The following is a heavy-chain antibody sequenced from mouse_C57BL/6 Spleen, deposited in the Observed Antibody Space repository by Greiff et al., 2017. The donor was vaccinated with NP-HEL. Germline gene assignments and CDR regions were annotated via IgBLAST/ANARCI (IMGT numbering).Heavy chain of an antibody. CDR3: ARALYDPNYFDY. CDR2: IYPGDGDT. D-gene: IGHD2-3*01. V-gene: IGHV1-80*01. J-gene: IGHJ2*01. CDR1: GYAFSSYW. Sequence: VQLQQSGAELVKPGASVKISCKASGYAFSSYWMNLVKQRPGKGLEWIGQIYPGDGDTNYNGKFKGKATLTADKSSSTAYMQLSSLTSEDSAVYFCARALYDPNYFDYWGQGTTLTVSS.